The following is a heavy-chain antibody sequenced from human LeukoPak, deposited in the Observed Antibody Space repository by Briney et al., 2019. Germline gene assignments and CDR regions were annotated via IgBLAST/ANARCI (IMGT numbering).Heavy chain of an antibody. V-gene: IGHV3-30*02. J-gene: IGHJ6*03. CDR2: IRYDGSNE. CDR3: AKVMPPGRILFYSYYMDV. CDR1: GFQFSGYG. D-gene: IGHD2-15*01. Sequence: PGGSLRLSCAASGFQFSGYGLHWVRQAPDKALEWVAFIRYDGSNEYYADSVKGRFTNSRDKSKNTLSLQMNSLRVEDTAVYYCAKVMPPGRILFYSYYMDVWGRGTTVTVSS.